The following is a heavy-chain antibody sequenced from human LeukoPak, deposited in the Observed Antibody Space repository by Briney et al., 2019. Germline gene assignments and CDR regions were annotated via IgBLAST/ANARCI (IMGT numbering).Heavy chain of an antibody. CDR3: AKELGYCSGGSCYRDNWFDP. Sequence: GGSLRLSCAASGFTFSSYAMSWVRQAPGKGLEWVSAISGSGGSTYYVDSVKGRFTISRDNSKNTLYLQMNSLRAEDTAVYYCAKELGYCSGGSCYRDNWFDPWGQGTLVTVSS. CDR1: GFTFSSYA. J-gene: IGHJ5*02. CDR2: ISGSGGST. D-gene: IGHD2-15*01. V-gene: IGHV3-23*01.